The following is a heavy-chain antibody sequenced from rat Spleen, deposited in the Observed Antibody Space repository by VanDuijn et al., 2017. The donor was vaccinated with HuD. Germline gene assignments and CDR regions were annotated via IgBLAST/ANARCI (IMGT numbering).Heavy chain of an antibody. CDR3: TRDHSYWGGYYPGGFAY. CDR2: ISSAGNT. V-gene: IGHV2-6*01. CDR1: GFSLTSYI. D-gene: IGHD1-12*02. J-gene: IGHJ3*01. Sequence: QVQLKESGPGLVQPSQTLSLTCTVSGFSLTSYIMSWVRQPPGKGLEWIAAISSAGNTYYNSALKSRLSISRDTSKSQVFLKMNSLQTEDTAMYFCTRDHSYWGGYYPGGFAYWGQGTLVTVSS.